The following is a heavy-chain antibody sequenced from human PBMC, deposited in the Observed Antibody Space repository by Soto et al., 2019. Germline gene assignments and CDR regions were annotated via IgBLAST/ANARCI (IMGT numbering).Heavy chain of an antibody. Sequence: EVQLVESGGGLVQPGGSLRLSCAASGFTFSSYWMSWVRQAPGKGLEWVANIKQDGSEKYYVDSVKGRFTISRDNAKNSLYLQMNSLRAEDSAVYYCARGMVGVVVVPAATKLGYWGQGTLVTVSS. V-gene: IGHV3-7*01. CDR3: ARGMVGVVVVPAATKLGY. CDR1: GFTFSSYW. D-gene: IGHD2-2*01. J-gene: IGHJ4*02. CDR2: IKQDGSEK.